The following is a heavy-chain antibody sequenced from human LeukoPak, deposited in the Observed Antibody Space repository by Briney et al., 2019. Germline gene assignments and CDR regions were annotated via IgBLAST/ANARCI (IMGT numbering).Heavy chain of an antibody. J-gene: IGHJ6*02. V-gene: IGHV3-23*01. CDR3: ASLFRDCSGGSCYFHYYYYGMDV. Sequence: GGSLRLSCAASGFTFSSYAMSWVRQAPGKGLEWVSAISGSGGSTYYADSVKGRFTISRDNAKNSLYLQMNSLRDEDTAVYYCASLFRDCSGGSCYFHYYYYGMDVWGQGTTVTVSS. CDR1: GFTFSSYA. CDR2: ISGSGGST. D-gene: IGHD2-15*01.